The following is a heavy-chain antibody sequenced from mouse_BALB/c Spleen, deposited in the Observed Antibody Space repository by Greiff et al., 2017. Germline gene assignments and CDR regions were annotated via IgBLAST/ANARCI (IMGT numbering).Heavy chain of an antibody. D-gene: IGHD2-2*01. CDR1: GYSFTGYN. V-gene: IGHV1-39*01. J-gene: IGHJ4*01. Sequence: LVESGPELEKPGASVKISCKASGYSFTGYNMNWVKQSNGKSLEWIGNIDPYYGGTSYNQKFKGKATLTVDKSSSKAYMQLKSLTSEDSAVYYCARWGLRRDDYAMDYWGQGTSVTVSS. CDR3: ARWGLRRDDYAMDY. CDR2: IDPYYGGT.